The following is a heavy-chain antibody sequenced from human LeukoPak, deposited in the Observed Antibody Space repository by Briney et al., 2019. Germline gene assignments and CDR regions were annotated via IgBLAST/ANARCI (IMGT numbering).Heavy chain of an antibody. Sequence: PSETLSLTCAVYGGSFSGYYWSWIRQPPGKGLEWIGEINHSGSTNYNPSLKSRVTISVDTSKNQFSLKLSSVTAADTAVYYCARCKRGFREYYYYYYMDVWGKGTTVTVSS. D-gene: IGHD3-10*01. CDR3: ARCKRGFREYYYYYYMDV. CDR2: INHSGST. V-gene: IGHV4-34*01. CDR1: GGSFSGYY. J-gene: IGHJ6*03.